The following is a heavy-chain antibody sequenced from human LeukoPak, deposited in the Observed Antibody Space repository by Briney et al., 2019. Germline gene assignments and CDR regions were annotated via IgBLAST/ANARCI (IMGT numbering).Heavy chain of an antibody. Sequence: SETLSLTCTVSGGSISSYYWSWIRQPPGKGLEWIGYIYYSGSTNYNPSLKSRVNISVDTSKNQFSLKLSSVTAADTAVYYCARREPGLRGYSYGIFDYWGQGTLVTVSS. CDR1: GGSISSYY. D-gene: IGHD5-18*01. CDR3: ARREPGLRGYSYGIFDY. J-gene: IGHJ4*02. V-gene: IGHV4-59*01. CDR2: IYYSGST.